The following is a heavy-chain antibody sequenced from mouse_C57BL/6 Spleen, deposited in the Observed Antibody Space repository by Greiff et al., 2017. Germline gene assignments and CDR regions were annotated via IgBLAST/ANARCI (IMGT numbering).Heavy chain of an antibody. V-gene: IGHV1-52*01. CDR3: ARHYYGSSYWYFGV. D-gene: IGHD1-1*01. Sequence: QVQLQQPGAELVRPGSSVKLSCKASGYTFTSYWMHWVKQRPIQGLEWIGNIDPSDSDTHYNQKFKDKATLTVDKSSSTAYMQLSSLTSEDSAVYYCARHYYGSSYWYFGVWGTETTVTVSS. J-gene: IGHJ1*03. CDR1: GYTFTSYW. CDR2: IDPSDSDT.